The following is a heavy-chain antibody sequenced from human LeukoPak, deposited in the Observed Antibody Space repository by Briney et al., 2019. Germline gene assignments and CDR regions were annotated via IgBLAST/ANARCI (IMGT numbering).Heavy chain of an antibody. V-gene: IGHV3-20*04. CDR3: ARVSQPRGTMIVVVIPYYFDY. D-gene: IGHD3-22*01. J-gene: IGHJ4*02. CDR1: GFTFSNYG. Sequence: GGSLRLSCGASGFTFSNYGMLWVRQAPGKGLEWVSGINWNGGSTGYADSVKGRFTISRDNAKNSLYLQMNSLRAEDTALYYCARVSQPRGTMIVVVIPYYFDYWGQGTLVTVSS. CDR2: INWNGGST.